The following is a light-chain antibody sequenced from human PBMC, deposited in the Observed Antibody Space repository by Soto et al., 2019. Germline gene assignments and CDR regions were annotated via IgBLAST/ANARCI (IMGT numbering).Light chain of an antibody. CDR3: CSYAGSRAPYL. CDR2: ESS. J-gene: IGLJ1*01. CDR1: SSDIEKYNL. V-gene: IGLV2-23*01. Sequence: QSALTQPASVSGSPGQSITVSCFGTSSDIEKYNLVSWYQQYPGKVPKLLISESSKRPSGVYDRFSGSKSGNMASLTISGLQAEDEDDYYCCSYAGSRAPYLFGTGTKLTVL.